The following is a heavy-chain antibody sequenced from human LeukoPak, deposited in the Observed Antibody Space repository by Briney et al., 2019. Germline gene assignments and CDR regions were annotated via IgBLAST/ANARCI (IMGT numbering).Heavy chain of an antibody. CDR3: AKGNPLYGDRLDY. J-gene: IGHJ4*02. D-gene: IGHD4-17*01. CDR1: GFTFSSYG. CDR2: ISGSGGST. V-gene: IGHV3-23*01. Sequence: PGGSLRLSCAASGFTFSSYGMHWVRKAPGKGLEWVSAISGSGGSTYYADSVKGRFTISRDNSKNTLYLQMNSLRAEDTAVYYCAKGNPLYGDRLDYWGQGTLVTVSS.